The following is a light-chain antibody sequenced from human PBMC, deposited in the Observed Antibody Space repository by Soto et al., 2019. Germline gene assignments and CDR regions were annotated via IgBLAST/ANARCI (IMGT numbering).Light chain of an antibody. Sequence: DIQLTQSPSVLSASFGDTVTITCRASRALSTYLAWYQQKSGKAPKLLIYAASTLQSGVPSRFSGSGSGTEFTLTITSLQPEDFATYYCQQFNTYPRTFGQGTKVDI. J-gene: IGKJ1*01. CDR1: RALSTY. CDR3: QQFNTYPRT. CDR2: AAS. V-gene: IGKV1-9*01.